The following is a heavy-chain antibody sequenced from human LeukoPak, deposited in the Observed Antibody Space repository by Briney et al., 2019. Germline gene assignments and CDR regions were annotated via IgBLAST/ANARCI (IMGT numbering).Heavy chain of an antibody. D-gene: IGHD3-10*01. V-gene: IGHV4-31*03. Sequence: SETLSLTCTVSGGSISSGGYYWTRIRQHPGKGLEWIGYIYDSGGTNYNPSLKSRAIISVDTSKNQFSLNLSSVTAADPAVFYCCAGTARGSGRTKTLFDIWGQGTLVPVSS. CDR2: IYDSGGT. CDR1: GGSISSGGYY. J-gene: IGHJ4*02. CDR3: CAGTARGSGRTKTLFDI.